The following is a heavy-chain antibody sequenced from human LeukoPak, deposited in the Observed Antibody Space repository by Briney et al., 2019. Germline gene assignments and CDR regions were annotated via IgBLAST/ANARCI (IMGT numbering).Heavy chain of an antibody. J-gene: IGHJ6*02. CDR2: IYYSGST. V-gene: IGHV4-39*07. D-gene: IGHD2-15*01. CDR1: GGSISSSSYY. Sequence: SETLSLTCTVSGGSISSSSYYWGWIRQPSGKGLEWIGSIYYSGSTYYNPSLKSRVTISVDTSKNQFSLKLRSVTAADTAVYYCARDGGGSLYGMDVWGQGTTVTVSS. CDR3: ARDGGGSLYGMDV.